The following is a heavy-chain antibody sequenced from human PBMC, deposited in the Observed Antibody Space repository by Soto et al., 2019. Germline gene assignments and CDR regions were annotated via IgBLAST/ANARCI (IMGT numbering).Heavy chain of an antibody. V-gene: IGHV2-26*01. CDR2: IFSNDEK. Sequence: QVTLKESGPVLVKPTETLTLTCTVSGFSLSNARMGVSWIRQPPGKALEWLAHIFSNDEKSYSTSLKSRLTSSKDSSKSQVVLTMTTMDPGDTATYYCARHWRGVGARPLDYWGQGTLVTVSS. CDR3: ARHWRGVGARPLDY. J-gene: IGHJ4*02. CDR1: GFSLSNARMG. D-gene: IGHD1-26*01.